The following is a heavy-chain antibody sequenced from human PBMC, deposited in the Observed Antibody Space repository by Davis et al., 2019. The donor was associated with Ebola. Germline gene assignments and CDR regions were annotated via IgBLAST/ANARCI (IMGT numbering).Heavy chain of an antibody. J-gene: IGHJ4*02. CDR3: ARSEEWEPYYFDY. Sequence: PSETLSLTCTVSGGSISSYYWSWIRQPPGKGLEWIGYIYYSGSTNYNPSLKSRVTISVDTSKNQFSLKLSSVTAADTAVYYCARSEEWEPYYFDYWGQGTLVTVSS. V-gene: IGHV4-59*08. CDR2: IYYSGST. CDR1: GGSISSYY. D-gene: IGHD1-26*01.